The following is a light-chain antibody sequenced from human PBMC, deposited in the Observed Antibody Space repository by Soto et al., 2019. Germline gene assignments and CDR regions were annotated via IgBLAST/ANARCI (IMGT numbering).Light chain of an antibody. CDR2: DAS. CDR3: QPRGNWPPT. Sequence: EIVLTQSPATLSLSPGERATLSCRASQSVSSYLAWYQQKPGQAPRLLIYDASNRATGIPARFSGSGSATDFSLTISSLEPEDFAVYYCQPRGNWPPTFGQGTKLEIK. V-gene: IGKV3-11*01. CDR1: QSVSSY. J-gene: IGKJ2*01.